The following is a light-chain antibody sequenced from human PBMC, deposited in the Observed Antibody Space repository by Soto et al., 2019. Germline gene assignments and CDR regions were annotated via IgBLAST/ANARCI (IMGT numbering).Light chain of an antibody. V-gene: IGKV3-20*01. CDR2: GAS. Sequence: EIVMTQSPATLSVSPGERATLSCRASQSVSSSYLAWYQQRPGQAPRLLIYGASSRATGVPDRFSGSGSGTDFTLTISRLEPEDFALYYCHQYGGSPGTLGQGTKVDIK. CDR1: QSVSSSY. CDR3: HQYGGSPGT. J-gene: IGKJ1*01.